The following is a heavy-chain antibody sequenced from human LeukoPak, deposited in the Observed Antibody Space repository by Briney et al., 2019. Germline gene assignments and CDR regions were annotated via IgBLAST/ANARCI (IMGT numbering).Heavy chain of an antibody. CDR3: AKGMVRGVPGYYFDY. Sequence: GGSLRLSCAASGFTFSSYAMSWVRQAPGKGPEWVSAISGSGGSTYYADSVKGRFTIPRDNSKNTLYLQMNSLRAEDTAVYYCAKGMVRGVPGYYFDYWGQGTLVTVSS. D-gene: IGHD3-10*01. J-gene: IGHJ4*02. V-gene: IGHV3-23*01. CDR1: GFTFSSYA. CDR2: ISGSGGST.